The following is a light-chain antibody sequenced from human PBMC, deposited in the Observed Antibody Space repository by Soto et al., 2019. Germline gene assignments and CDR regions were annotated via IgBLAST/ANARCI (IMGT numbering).Light chain of an antibody. V-gene: IGLV3-21*02. J-gene: IGLJ3*02. CDR3: QVWESGTDHWV. CDR1: NIDSKS. CDR2: DDS. Sequence: SYELTQPPSVSVAPGQTAGITCEGYNIDSKSVHWYQQRPGQAPVLVVYDDSDRPSGIPERFSGSNSGNTATLTISRVEVGDEADYYCQVWESGTDHWVFGGGTQLTVL.